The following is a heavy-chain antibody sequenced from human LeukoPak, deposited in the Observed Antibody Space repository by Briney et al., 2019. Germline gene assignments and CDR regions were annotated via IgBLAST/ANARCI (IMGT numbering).Heavy chain of an antibody. Sequence: GGSLRLSCAASGFTFDDYAMHWVRQAPGKGLEWVSGISWNSGSIGYADSVKGRFTISRDNAKNSLYLQMNSLRAEDTAVYYCAKERSGSSGYYYYGMDVWGQGTTVTVSS. CDR3: AKERSGSSGYYYYGMDV. CDR1: GFTFDDYA. CDR2: ISWNSGSI. V-gene: IGHV3-9*01. J-gene: IGHJ6*02. D-gene: IGHD3-22*01.